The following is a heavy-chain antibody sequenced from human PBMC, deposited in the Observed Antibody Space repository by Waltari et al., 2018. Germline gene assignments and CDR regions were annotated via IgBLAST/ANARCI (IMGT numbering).Heavy chain of an antibody. CDR1: GYTFTSYA. Sequence: QVQLVQSGAEVKKPGASVKVSCEASGYTFTSYAVHWVRQAPGQRLEWMGWINTGNGDTKYSQKFQGRVTITRDTSASTAYMELSSLRSEDTAVYYCARDRQQLGYFDYWGQGTLVTVSS. J-gene: IGHJ4*02. D-gene: IGHD6-13*01. CDR2: INTGNGDT. CDR3: ARDRQQLGYFDY. V-gene: IGHV1-3*04.